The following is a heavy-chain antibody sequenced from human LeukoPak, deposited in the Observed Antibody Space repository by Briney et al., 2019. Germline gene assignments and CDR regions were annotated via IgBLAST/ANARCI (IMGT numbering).Heavy chain of an antibody. CDR2: IYRFGTT. CDR1: GDSISSDY. V-gene: IGHV4-4*08. J-gene: IGHJ1*01. CDR3: AGRGQRYFRD. Sequence: SETLSLTCTVSGDSISSDYWSWIRQPPGKGLEWIGYIYRFGTTDYNPSLMRRVTISLDTSKKQLSLNPTSVTAADTAVYYCAGRGQRYFRDWGQGTLVTVSS.